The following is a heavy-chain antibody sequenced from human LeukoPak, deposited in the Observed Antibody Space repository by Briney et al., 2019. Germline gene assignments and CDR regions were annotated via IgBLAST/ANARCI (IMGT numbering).Heavy chain of an antibody. CDR3: ARAYGDYRWFFDF. J-gene: IGHJ4*02. CDR2: IFHAGST. V-gene: IGHV4-4*02. CDR1: GDSITSSHW. D-gene: IGHD4-17*01. Sequence: PSETLSLTCAVSGDSITSSHWWTWIRQPPGKGLEWIGEIFHAGSTNYNSSLESRVTISVDKSKNQFSLKLTSVTAAGTAVYFCARAYGDYRWFFDFWGPGILVTVSS.